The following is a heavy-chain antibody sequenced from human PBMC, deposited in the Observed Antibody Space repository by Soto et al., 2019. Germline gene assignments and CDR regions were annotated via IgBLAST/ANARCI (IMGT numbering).Heavy chain of an antibody. CDR2: ISSSSSYI. CDR1: GFTFSSYS. V-gene: IGHV3-21*01. J-gene: IGHJ3*02. CDR3: ARVKVVAATRDAFDI. Sequence: EVQLVESGGGLVKPGGSLRLSCAASGFTFSSYSMNWVRQAPGKGLEWVSSISSSSSYIYYADSVKGRFTISRDNAKNSLYLQMNSLSAEDTAVYYCARVKVVAATRDAFDIWGQGTMVTVSS. D-gene: IGHD2-15*01.